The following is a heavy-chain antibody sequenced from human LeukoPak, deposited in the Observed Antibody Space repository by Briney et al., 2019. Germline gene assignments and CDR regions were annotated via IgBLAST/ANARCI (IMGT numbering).Heavy chain of an antibody. J-gene: IGHJ5*02. V-gene: IGHV4-39*07. CDR2: MYYTGNT. D-gene: IGHD5-24*01. Sequence: SETLSLTCSVSGGSISSRSYSWDWIRQPPGKGLEWIGSMYYTGNTDYNPSLKSRVTMSVDTSKNQFSLKLSSVTAADTAVYFCAKGYNTRVNQEVWLDPWGQGTLVTVSS. CDR3: AKGYNTRVNQEVWLDP. CDR1: GGSISSRSYS.